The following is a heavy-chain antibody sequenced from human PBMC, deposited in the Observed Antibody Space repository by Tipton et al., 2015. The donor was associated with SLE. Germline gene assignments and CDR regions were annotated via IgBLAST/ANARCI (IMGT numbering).Heavy chain of an antibody. CDR3: ARDRSYYDILTGYYLYYYGMDV. D-gene: IGHD3-9*01. CDR2: IIPIFGTA. Sequence: QLVQSGPEVKKPGSSVKVSCKASAGTFSSYAISWVRQAPGQGLEWMGGIIPIFGTANYAQKFQGRVTITADESTSTAYMELSSLRSEDTAVYYCARDRSYYDILTGYYLYYYGMDVWGQGTTVTVSS. CDR1: AGTFSSYA. J-gene: IGHJ6*02. V-gene: IGHV1-69*01.